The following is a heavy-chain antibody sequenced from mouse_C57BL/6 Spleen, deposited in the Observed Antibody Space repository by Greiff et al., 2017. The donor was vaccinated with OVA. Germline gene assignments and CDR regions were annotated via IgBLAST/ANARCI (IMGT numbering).Heavy chain of an antibody. J-gene: IGHJ1*03. CDR2: IDPEDGET. CDR1: GFNIKDYY. D-gene: IGHD1-1*01. Sequence: EVQGVESGAELVKPGASVKLSCTASGFNIKDYYMHWVKQRTEQGLEWIGRIDPEDGETKYAPKFQGKATITADTSSNTAYLQLSSLTSEDTAVYYCAPSSSLWYFDVWGTGTTVTVSS. CDR3: APSSSLWYFDV. V-gene: IGHV14-2*01.